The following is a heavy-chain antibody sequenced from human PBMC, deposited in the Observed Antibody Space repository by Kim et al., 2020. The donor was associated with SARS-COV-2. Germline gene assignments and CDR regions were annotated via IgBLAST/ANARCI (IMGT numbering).Heavy chain of an antibody. CDR2: K. V-gene: IGHV3-30*03. D-gene: IGHD6-13*01. Sequence: KYDADSGQGRFTIARDNSKNPLYLQMNSLRAEDTAVYYCASLSFSSSPFDYWGQGTLVTVSS. J-gene: IGHJ4*02. CDR3: ASLSFSSSPFDY.